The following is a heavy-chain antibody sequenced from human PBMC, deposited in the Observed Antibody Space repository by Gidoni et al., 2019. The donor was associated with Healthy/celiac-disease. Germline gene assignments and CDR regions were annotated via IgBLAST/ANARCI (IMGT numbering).Heavy chain of an antibody. V-gene: IGHV3-21*01. CDR3: ARDYIIAAAGGNWFDP. J-gene: IGHJ5*02. Sequence: EVQLVESGGGLVKPGGSLRLSCAASGFPFVSYSMNWVRQAPGKGLEWVSSISSSSSYIYYADSVKGRFTISRDNAKNSLYLQMNSLRAEDTAVYYCARDYIIAAAGGNWFDPWGQGTLVTVSS. CDR2: ISSSSSYI. D-gene: IGHD6-13*01. CDR1: GFPFVSYS.